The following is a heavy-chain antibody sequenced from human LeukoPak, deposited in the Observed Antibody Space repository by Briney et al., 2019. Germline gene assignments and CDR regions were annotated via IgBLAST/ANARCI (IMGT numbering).Heavy chain of an antibody. Sequence: PSETLSLTCTVSDGSIRTYYWSWIRQPPGKGLEWIGFIYDSGYTKYNPSLKSRATISVDMSKNQFSLKLSSVTAADTAVCYCARGGHYDSSGYPFWGQGTLVTVSS. CDR2: IYDSGYT. CDR3: ARGGHYDSSGYPF. J-gene: IGHJ4*02. V-gene: IGHV4-59*01. D-gene: IGHD3-22*01. CDR1: DGSIRTYY.